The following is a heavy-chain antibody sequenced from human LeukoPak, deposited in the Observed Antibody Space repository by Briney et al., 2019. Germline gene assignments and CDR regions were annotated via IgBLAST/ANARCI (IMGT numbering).Heavy chain of an antibody. Sequence: PSGTLSLTCAVSGGSISSSNWWSLVRQPPGKGLEWIGEIYHSGSTNYNPSLKSRVTISVDKSKNQFSLKLSSVTAADTAVYYCARGVAAAGTDWFDPWGQGTLVTVSS. CDR3: ARGVAAAGTDWFDP. CDR2: IYHSGST. V-gene: IGHV4-4*02. D-gene: IGHD6-13*01. J-gene: IGHJ5*02. CDR1: GGSISSSNW.